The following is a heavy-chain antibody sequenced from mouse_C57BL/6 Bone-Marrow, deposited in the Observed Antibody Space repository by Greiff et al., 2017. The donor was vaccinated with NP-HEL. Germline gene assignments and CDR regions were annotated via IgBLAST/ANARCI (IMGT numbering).Heavy chain of an antibody. CDR3: ARCSKRTWFAY. CDR1: GYSFTGYY. CDR2: INPSTGGT. Sequence: EVQLQESGPELVKPGASVKISCKASGYSFTGYYMNWVKQSPEKSLEWIGEINPSTGGTTYNQKFKAKATLTVDKSSSTAYMQLKSLTSEDSAVYYCARCSKRTWFAYWGQGTLVTVSA. V-gene: IGHV1-42*01. J-gene: IGHJ3*01.